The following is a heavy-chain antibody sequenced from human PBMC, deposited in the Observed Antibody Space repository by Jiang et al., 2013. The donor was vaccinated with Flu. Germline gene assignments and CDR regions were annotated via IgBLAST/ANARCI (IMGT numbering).Heavy chain of an antibody. V-gene: IGHV3-23*04. CDR1: GFTFSSYA. CDR3: AKAPHSYPAAEAYYFDY. D-gene: IGHD2-2*01. CDR2: ISGSGGST. J-gene: IGHJ4*02. Sequence: QLVESGGGLVQPGGSLRLSCAASGFTFSSYAMSWVRQAPGKGLEWVSAISGSGGSTYYADSVKGRFTISRDNSKNTLYLQMNSLRAEDTAVYYCAKAPHSYPAAEAYYFDYWGQGTLVTVSS.